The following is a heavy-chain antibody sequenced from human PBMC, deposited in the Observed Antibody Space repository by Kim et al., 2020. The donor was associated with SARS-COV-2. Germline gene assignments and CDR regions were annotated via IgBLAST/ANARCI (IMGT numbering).Heavy chain of an antibody. Sequence: GGSLRLSCAASGFTFDDYAMHWVRQAPGKGLEWVSGISWNSGSIGYADSVKGRFTISRDNAKNSLYLQMNSLRAEDTALYYCAKGGGNYYDNLTDKTKDAFDNWGQGTMVTGSS. V-gene: IGHV3-9*01. CDR2: ISWNSGSI. D-gene: IGHD3-9*01. CDR1: GFTFDDYA. J-gene: IGHJ3*02. CDR3: AKGGGNYYDNLTDKTKDAFDN.